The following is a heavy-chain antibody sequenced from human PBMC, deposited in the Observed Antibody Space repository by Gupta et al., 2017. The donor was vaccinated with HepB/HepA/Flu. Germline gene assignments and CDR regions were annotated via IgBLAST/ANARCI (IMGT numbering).Heavy chain of an antibody. CDR2: IYPGDSDT. CDR1: GYNFTNYW. CDR3: ARRPGGSSLLINSFDI. D-gene: IGHD1-26*01. V-gene: IGHV5-51*01. Sequence: EVQLVQSGVEVKKPGESLKISCKGSGYNFTNYWLGWVRQMPGKGLEWMGIIYPGDSDTRYSPSFQGQVTISADKSIRTAYLQWSSLKAADTAMYYCARRPGGSSLLINSFDIWGQGTMVTVSS. J-gene: IGHJ3*02.